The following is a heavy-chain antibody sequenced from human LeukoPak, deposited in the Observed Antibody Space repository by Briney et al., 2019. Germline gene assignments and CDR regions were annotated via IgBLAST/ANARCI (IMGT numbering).Heavy chain of an antibody. Sequence: PSETLSLTCAVYGGSFSGSYWSWIRQPPGKGLEWVSGISGSGDSTYYAGSVKGRFTISRDNSKNTLYLQMNSLRAEDTAVYYCARRSGIAVAGAFDYWGQGTLVTVSS. J-gene: IGHJ4*02. D-gene: IGHD6-19*01. V-gene: IGHV3-23*01. CDR2: ISGSGDST. CDR3: ARRSGIAVAGAFDY. CDR1: GGSFSGSY.